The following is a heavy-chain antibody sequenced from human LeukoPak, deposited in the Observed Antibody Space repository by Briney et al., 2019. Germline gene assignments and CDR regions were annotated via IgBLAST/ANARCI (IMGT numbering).Heavy chain of an antibody. CDR2: ISSSSSYI. V-gene: IGHV3-21*01. J-gene: IGHJ4*02. Sequence: GGSLRLSCAASGFTFSSYSMNWVRRAPGKGLEWVSSISSSSSYIYYADSVKGRFTISRDNAKNSLYLQMNSLRAEDTAVYYCARDSEEHFDYWGQGTLVTVSS. D-gene: IGHD1-1*01. CDR3: ARDSEEHFDY. CDR1: GFTFSSYS.